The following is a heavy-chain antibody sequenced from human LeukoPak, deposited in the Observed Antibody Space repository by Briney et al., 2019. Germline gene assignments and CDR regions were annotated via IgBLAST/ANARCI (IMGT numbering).Heavy chain of an antibody. J-gene: IGHJ4*02. CDR2: ISSSSSYI. Sequence: GGSLRLSCAASGFTFSSYSMNWVRQAPGKGLEWVSSISSSSSYIYYADSVKGRFTISRDNAKNSLYLQMNRLRVEDTAVYYCARQPMIRGVNVFDYWGQGTLAAVSS. V-gene: IGHV3-21*04. CDR3: ARQPMIRGVNVFDY. D-gene: IGHD3-10*01. CDR1: GFTFSSYS.